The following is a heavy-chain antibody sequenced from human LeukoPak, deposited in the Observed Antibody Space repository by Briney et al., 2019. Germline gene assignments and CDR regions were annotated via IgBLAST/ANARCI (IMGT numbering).Heavy chain of an antibody. Sequence: GGSLRLSCAASGFTFSSYGMHWVRQAPGKGLEWVAVISYDGSNKYYADSVKGRFTISRDNSKNTLYLQMNSLRAEDTAVYYCARELPYGSGSNDYWGQGTLVTVSS. CDR1: GFTFSSYG. J-gene: IGHJ4*02. D-gene: IGHD3-10*01. V-gene: IGHV3-30*03. CDR2: ISYDGSNK. CDR3: ARELPYGSGSNDY.